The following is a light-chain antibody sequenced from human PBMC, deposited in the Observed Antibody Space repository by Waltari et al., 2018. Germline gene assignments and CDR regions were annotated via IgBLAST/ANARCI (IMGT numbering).Light chain of an antibody. CDR3: AAWDDSLSGRV. V-gene: IGLV1-47*01. CDR2: RNN. Sequence: QSVLTQPPSASGTPGQRVTLSCSGTRSNIGSNYPFWYQQLPGTAPKLLIYRNNQRPSGVPDRFSGSKSGTSASLAISGLRSEDEADYYCAAWDDSLSGRVFGGGTKVTVL. CDR1: RSNIGSNY. J-gene: IGLJ3*02.